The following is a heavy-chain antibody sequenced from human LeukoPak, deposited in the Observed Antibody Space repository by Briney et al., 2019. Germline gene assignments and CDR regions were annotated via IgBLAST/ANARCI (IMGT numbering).Heavy chain of an antibody. CDR3: TSPDFWSGYYIK. CDR1: GGTFSNYA. J-gene: IGHJ4*02. D-gene: IGHD3-3*01. Sequence: VASVKVSCKASGGTFSNYAISWVRQAPGQGLEWMGGIIPIFGTAKYAQKFQGRVTITADESTSTAYMELSSLRSEDTAMYYCTSPDFWSGYYIKWGQGTLVTVSS. V-gene: IGHV1-69*13. CDR2: IIPIFGTA.